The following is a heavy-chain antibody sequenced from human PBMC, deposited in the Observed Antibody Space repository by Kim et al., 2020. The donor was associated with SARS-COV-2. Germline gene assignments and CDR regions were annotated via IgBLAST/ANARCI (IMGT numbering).Heavy chain of an antibody. Sequence: TPSLKSRVTISVDKSKNQFSLKLSSVTAADTAVYYCARGNYYGSGSTFQHWGQGTLVTVSS. J-gene: IGHJ1*01. CDR3: ARGNYYGSGSTFQH. D-gene: IGHD3-10*01. V-gene: IGHV4-4*02.